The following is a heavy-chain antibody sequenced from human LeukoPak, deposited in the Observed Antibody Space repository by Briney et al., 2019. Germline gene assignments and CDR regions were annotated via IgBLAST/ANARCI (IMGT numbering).Heavy chain of an antibody. Sequence: GGSLRLSCAASGFTFSDYWMHWVRQAPGKGLVWVSRISNDGSTTTYADSVRGRFTISRDNAKNTLYLQMNSLRAEDTAVYYCAKDRLGYYYYGMDVWGQGTTVTVSS. D-gene: IGHD6-25*01. CDR2: ISNDGSTT. J-gene: IGHJ6*02. V-gene: IGHV3-74*01. CDR3: AKDRLGYYYYGMDV. CDR1: GFTFSDYW.